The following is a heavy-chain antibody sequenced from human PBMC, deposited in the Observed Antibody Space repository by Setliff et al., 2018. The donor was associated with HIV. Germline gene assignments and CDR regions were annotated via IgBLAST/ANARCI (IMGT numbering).Heavy chain of an antibody. V-gene: IGHV1-2*02. CDR3: AGDLDGTYRVFDY. J-gene: IGHJ4*02. Sequence: GASVKVSCKASGYTFTGYYMHWVRQAPGQGLEWMGWINPNSGGTNYAQKFQGRVTITTDESTSTAYMELSSLRSEDTALYYCAGDLDGTYRVFDYWGQGTLVTVSS. D-gene: IGHD1-26*01. CDR1: GYTFTGYY. CDR2: INPNSGGT.